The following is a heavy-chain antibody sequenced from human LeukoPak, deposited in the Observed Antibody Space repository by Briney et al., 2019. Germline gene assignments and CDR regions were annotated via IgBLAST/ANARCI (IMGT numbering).Heavy chain of an antibody. V-gene: IGHV4-38-2*02. D-gene: IGHD2-2*02. CDR3: VRYCSSTTCYTRAVDY. CDR2: IYHSGSA. CDR1: GYSITSGYN. J-gene: IGHJ4*02. Sequence: SETLSLTCTVSGYSITSGYNWAWIRQPPGKVLEWIGSIYHSGSAYYNPSLKSRVTISVDTSKNQFSLKLSSVTAADTAVYYCVRYCSSTTCYTRAVDYWGQGTLVTDSS.